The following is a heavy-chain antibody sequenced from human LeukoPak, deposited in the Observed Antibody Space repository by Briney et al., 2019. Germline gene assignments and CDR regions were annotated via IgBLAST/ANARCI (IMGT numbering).Heavy chain of an antibody. D-gene: IGHD2-8*01. Sequence: SETLSLTCAVSGGSITSRTYYWGWIRQPPGKGLEWIGSIHYSGSTYFSPSLKSRVTISVDTSKNQFSLKLRSVTAADTAVYYCVRVECTDGSCYTFDYWGQGTLVIVSS. CDR2: IHYSGST. CDR1: GGSITSRTYY. CDR3: VRVECTDGSCYTFDY. J-gene: IGHJ4*02. V-gene: IGHV4-39*07.